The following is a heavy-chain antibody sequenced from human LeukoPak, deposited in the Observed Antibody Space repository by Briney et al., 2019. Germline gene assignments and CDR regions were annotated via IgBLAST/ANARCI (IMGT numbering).Heavy chain of an antibody. Sequence: GGSLRLSCAASGFTFSSYAMSWVHQAPGKGLEWVSGISGSGDSGSGDTTYYADSVKGRFTISRDDSKNTLYLQMNSLRAEDTAVYYCAREGDGYNSPIDYWGQGTLVTASS. D-gene: IGHD5-24*01. CDR2: ISGSGDSGSGDTT. V-gene: IGHV3-23*01. CDR3: AREGDGYNSPIDY. CDR1: GFTFSSYA. J-gene: IGHJ4*02.